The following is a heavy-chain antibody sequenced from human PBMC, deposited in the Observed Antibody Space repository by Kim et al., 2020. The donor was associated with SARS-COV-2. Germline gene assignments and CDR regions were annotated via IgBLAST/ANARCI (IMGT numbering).Heavy chain of an antibody. CDR2: RT. Sequence: RTYYVTSAQDRFTTPRDNSKNSLSLQMNSRRAEDTAVYYCAKIAAAGTDYWGQGTLVTVSS. D-gene: IGHD6-13*01. V-gene: IGHV3-23*01. CDR3: AKIAAAGTDY. J-gene: IGHJ4*02.